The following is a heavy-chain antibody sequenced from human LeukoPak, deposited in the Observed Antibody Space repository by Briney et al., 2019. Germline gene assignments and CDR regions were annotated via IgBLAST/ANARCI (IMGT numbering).Heavy chain of an antibody. CDR3: ARGRPDPDY. CDR2: IYYSGST. V-gene: IGHV4-59*01. Sequence: PSETLSLTCSVSGGSISSYYWSWIRQPPGKGLEWIGYIYYSGSTDYNPSLKSRVTISLDTSKKQFSLKLISVTAADTAVYYCARGRPDPDYWGQGTLVTVSS. CDR1: GGSISSYY. J-gene: IGHJ4*02.